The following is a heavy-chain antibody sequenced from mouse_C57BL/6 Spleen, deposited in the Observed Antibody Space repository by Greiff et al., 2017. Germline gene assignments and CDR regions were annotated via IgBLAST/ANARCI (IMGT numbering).Heavy chain of an antibody. CDR2: IYPGSGNT. CDR1: GYTFTDYY. D-gene: IGHD1-1*01. CDR3: ARWGDYGSQGFGY. J-gene: IGHJ2*01. V-gene: IGHV1-76*01. Sequence: QVQLQQSGAELVRPGASVKLSCKASGYTFTDYYINWVKQRPGQGLEWIARIYPGSGNTYYNEKFKGKATLTAEKSSSTAYMQLSSLTSEDSAVXFCARWGDYGSQGFGYWGQGTTLTVSS.